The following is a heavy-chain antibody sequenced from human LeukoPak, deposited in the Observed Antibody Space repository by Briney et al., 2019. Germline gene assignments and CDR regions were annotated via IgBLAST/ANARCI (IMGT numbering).Heavy chain of an antibody. D-gene: IGHD3-22*01. Sequence: QSGGSLRLSCAASGFTFSSYGMHWVRQAPGKGLEWVAVISYDGSNKYYADSVKGRLTISRDNSKNTLYLQMNSLRAEDTAVYYCARVQSSGYYSDYWGQGTLVTVSS. CDR3: ARVQSSGYYSDY. V-gene: IGHV3-30*03. CDR1: GFTFSSYG. J-gene: IGHJ4*02. CDR2: ISYDGSNK.